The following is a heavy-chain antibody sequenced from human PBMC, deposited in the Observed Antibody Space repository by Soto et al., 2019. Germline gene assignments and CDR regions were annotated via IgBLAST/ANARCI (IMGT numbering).Heavy chain of an antibody. CDR1: GFTFSSYA. V-gene: IGHV3-23*01. Sequence: GGSLRLSCAASGFTFSSYAMNWVRQAPGKGLEWVSVISGSGSSTYYADSVRGRFTISRDNSKDTLYVQMNSLRAEDTAVYYCAKRDSGYSPFGIVSWGQGTLVTVSS. J-gene: IGHJ4*02. CDR2: ISGSGSST. CDR3: AKRDSGYSPFGIVS. D-gene: IGHD3-22*01.